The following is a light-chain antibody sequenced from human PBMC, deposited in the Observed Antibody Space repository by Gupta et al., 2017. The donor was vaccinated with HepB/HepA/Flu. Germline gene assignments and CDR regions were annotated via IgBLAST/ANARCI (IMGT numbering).Light chain of an antibody. V-gene: IGKV1-5*03. CDR3: QQYYTYPIT. CDR2: TVS. J-gene: IGKJ2*01. CDR1: QSISSW. Sequence: SPSILSASVGDRVTITCRASQSISSWLAWYQQKPGKAPKVLIYTVSTLESGVPSRFSGSGSGTEFTLTINSLQPDDFATYYCQQYYTYPITFGQGTKLEIK.